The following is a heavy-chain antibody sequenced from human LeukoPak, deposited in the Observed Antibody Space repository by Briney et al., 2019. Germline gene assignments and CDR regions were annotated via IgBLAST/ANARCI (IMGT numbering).Heavy chain of an antibody. Sequence: SETLSLTCTVSGGSISSGGYYWSWIRQHPGKGLEWIGYIYYSGSTYYNPSLKSRVTISVDTSKNQFSLKLSSATAADTAVYYCARGGVDYIWGSYRPNWFDPWGQGTLVTVSS. V-gene: IGHV4-31*03. CDR2: IYYSGST. J-gene: IGHJ5*02. D-gene: IGHD3-16*02. CDR1: GGSISSGGYY. CDR3: ARGGVDYIWGSYRPNWFDP.